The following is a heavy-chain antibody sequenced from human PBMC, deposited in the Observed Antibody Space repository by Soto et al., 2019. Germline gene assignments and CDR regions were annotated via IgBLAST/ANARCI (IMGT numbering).Heavy chain of an antibody. Sequence: GESLKISCKGSGYSFTSYWIGGVRQMPGKGLEWMGIIYPGDSDTRYSPSFQGRVTISADKSISTAYLQWSSLKASDTAMYYCARSIAAHYYYYGMDVWGQGTTVTVSS. D-gene: IGHD6-6*01. CDR3: ARSIAAHYYYYGMDV. CDR2: IYPGDSDT. CDR1: GYSFTSYW. J-gene: IGHJ6*02. V-gene: IGHV5-51*01.